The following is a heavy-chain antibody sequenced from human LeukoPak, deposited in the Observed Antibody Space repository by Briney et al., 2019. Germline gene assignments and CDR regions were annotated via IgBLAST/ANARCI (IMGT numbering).Heavy chain of an antibody. J-gene: IGHJ4*02. CDR3: AKDLRDYYDSSGYFPLDY. Sequence: VGSLRLSCAASGFTFSSYAMSWVRPAPGKGLEWVSAIGGSDGHTYYADSVKGRFTISRDNSKSTLYLQMNSLRAEDTAVYYCAKDLRDYYDSSGYFPLDYWGQGTLVTVSS. CDR2: IGGSDGHT. D-gene: IGHD3-22*01. CDR1: GFTFSSYA. V-gene: IGHV3-23*01.